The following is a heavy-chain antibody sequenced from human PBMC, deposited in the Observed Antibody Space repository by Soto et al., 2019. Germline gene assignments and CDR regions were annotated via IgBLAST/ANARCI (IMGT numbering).Heavy chain of an antibody. CDR2: ISYDGSNK. CDR3: TKEYIVGTTWGYFES. CDR1: GFIFSTYG. Sequence: VQLVESGGGVVQPGGSLRLSCAASGFIFSTYGMHWVRQVPGKGLEWVAHISYDGSNKHYADSVKGRFTVSRDNAKNTLSLQMTSLRSEDTAIYYCTKEYIVGTTWGYFESWGQGTLVTVSS. J-gene: IGHJ4*02. V-gene: IGHV3-30*18. D-gene: IGHD1-26*01.